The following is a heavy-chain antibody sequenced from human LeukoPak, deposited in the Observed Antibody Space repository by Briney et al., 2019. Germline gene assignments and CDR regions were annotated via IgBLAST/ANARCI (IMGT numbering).Heavy chain of an antibody. CDR1: GGSISSYY. CDR2: IFYGGST. J-gene: IGHJ4*02. CDR3: ARALYYYDSSGPLPLK. Sequence: SETLSLTCIVSGGSISSYYWSWIRQPPGKGLEWIGYIFYGGSTNYNPSLKSRVTISVDTSKNQFSLNLSSVTAADTAVYYCARALYYYDSSGPLPLKWGQGTLVTVSS. D-gene: IGHD3-22*01. V-gene: IGHV4-59*01.